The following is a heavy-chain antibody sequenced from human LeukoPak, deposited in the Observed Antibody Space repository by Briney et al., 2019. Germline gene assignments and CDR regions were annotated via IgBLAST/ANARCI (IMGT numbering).Heavy chain of an antibody. Sequence: ASVKVSCKASGYSSTDYYIYWVRQAPGQGLEWMGWIKPNSGDTNYVQKFEGRVTMTRDTSISTAYMELSSLRSDDTAVYYCATKKYSGCFYAFWGQGTLVTVSS. D-gene: IGHD1-26*01. J-gene: IGHJ4*02. CDR2: IKPNSGDT. CDR3: ATKKYSGCFYAF. V-gene: IGHV1-2*02. CDR1: GYSSTDYY.